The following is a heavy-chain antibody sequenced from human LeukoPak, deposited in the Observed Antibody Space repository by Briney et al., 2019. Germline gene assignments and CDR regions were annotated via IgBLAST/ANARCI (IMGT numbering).Heavy chain of an antibody. V-gene: IGHV4-61*01. CDR2: ISDSGGS. J-gene: IGHJ4*02. CDR3: ARGFDFKSTYFDY. CDR1: GGSVSSGISY. Sequence: SETLSLTCSVSGGSVSSGISYWSWIRQPPGEGLEWIAYISDSGGSDYNPSLRGRVTISLDTSKNQFSLRLTSVTAADTAVYYCARGFDFKSTYFDYWGQGTLVTVSS. D-gene: IGHD5-12*01.